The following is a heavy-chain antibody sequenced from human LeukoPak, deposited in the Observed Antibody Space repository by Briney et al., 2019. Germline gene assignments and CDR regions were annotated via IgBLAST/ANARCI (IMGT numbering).Heavy chain of an antibody. V-gene: IGHV6-1*01. CDR1: GDSLASYSAA. J-gene: IGHJ3*02. D-gene: IGHD4-23*01. Sequence: SQTLSLTCAISGDSLASYSAAWSWIRQSPSRGLEWLGRTYYRSKWYNDYAVSVKSRITINPDTSKNQFSLQLTSVTPEDTAVYYCARSGGHDAFDIWGQGTMVTVSS. CDR3: ARSGGHDAFDI. CDR2: TYYRSKWYN.